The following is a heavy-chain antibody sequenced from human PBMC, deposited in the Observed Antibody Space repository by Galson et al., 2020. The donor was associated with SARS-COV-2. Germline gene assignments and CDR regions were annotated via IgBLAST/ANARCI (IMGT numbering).Heavy chain of an antibody. CDR3: ARRGLEWLFDY. D-gene: IGHD3-3*01. CDR2: IYYSGST. CDR1: GGSISSSSYY. V-gene: IGHV4-39*01. Sequence: SETLSLTCTVSGGSISSSSYYWGWIRQPPGKGLEWIGSIYYSGSTYYNPSLKSRVTISVDTSKNQFSLKLSSVTAADTAVYYCARRGLEWLFDYWGQGTLVTVSS. J-gene: IGHJ4*02.